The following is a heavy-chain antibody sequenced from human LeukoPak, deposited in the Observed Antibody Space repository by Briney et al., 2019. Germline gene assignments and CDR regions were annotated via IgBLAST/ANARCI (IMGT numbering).Heavy chain of an antibody. J-gene: IGHJ4*02. V-gene: IGHV4-59*01. CDR1: GFTFSDYY. CDR2: IYYSGST. CDR3: ARDGDGYNPWY. Sequence: SGGSLRLSCAASGFTFSDYYVSWIRQPPGKGLEWIGYIYYSGSTNYNPSLKSRVTISVDTSKNQFSLKLSSVTAADTAVYYCARDGDGYNPWYWGQGTLVTVSS. D-gene: IGHD5-24*01.